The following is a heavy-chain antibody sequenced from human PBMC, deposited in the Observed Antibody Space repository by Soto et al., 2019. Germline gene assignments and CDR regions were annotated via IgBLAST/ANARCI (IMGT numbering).Heavy chain of an antibody. D-gene: IGHD3-3*01. CDR2: IYSGGST. J-gene: IGHJ6*02. CDR1: GFTVSSNY. V-gene: IGHV3-53*01. Sequence: GGSLRLSCAASGFTVSSNYMSWVRQAPGKGLEWVSVIYSGGSTYYADSVKGRFTISRDNSKNTLYLQMNSLRAEDTAVYYCASSITIFGVVTYYYYGMDVWGQGTTVTVSS. CDR3: ASSITIFGVVTYYYYGMDV.